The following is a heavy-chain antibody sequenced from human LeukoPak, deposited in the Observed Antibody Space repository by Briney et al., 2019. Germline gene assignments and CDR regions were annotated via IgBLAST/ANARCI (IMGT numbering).Heavy chain of an antibody. J-gene: IGHJ3*02. Sequence: SETLSLTCTVSGGSISSDSYYWSWIRQPAGKGLEWIGHLYASGTTKYNPSLKSRVTISVDTSKNQFSLKLSSMTAADTAFYYCARVSMDYDSLTGYYMGAFDIWGQGTMVTVSS. D-gene: IGHD3-9*01. CDR3: ARVSMDYDSLTGYYMGAFDI. V-gene: IGHV4-61*09. CDR1: GGSISSDSYY. CDR2: LYASGTT.